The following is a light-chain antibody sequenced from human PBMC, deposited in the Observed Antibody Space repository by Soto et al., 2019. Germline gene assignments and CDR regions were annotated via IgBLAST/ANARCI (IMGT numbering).Light chain of an antibody. J-gene: IGLJ3*02. CDR3: VAWDDSLNGWV. V-gene: IGLV1-44*01. CDR2: FNN. CDR1: SSNIGSNT. Sequence: QSVLTQPPSASGTPGQRVTISCSGSSSNIGSNTVNWFQQLPGTAPKLLIYFNNRRPSGVPDRLSGSKSGTSASLAISGLQSEDEADYYCVAWDDSLNGWVFGGGTKLNVL.